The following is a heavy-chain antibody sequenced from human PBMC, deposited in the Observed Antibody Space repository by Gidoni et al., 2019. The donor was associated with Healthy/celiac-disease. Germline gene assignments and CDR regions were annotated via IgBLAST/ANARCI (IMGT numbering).Heavy chain of an antibody. Sequence: QLQLQESGSGLVKPSQTLSLTCAVSGGSISSGGYSWSWIRQPPGKGLEWIGYIYHSGSTYYNPSLKSRVTISVDRSKNQFSLKLSSVTAADTAVYYCARLYGSGSYVNWFDPWGQGTLVTVSS. J-gene: IGHJ5*02. V-gene: IGHV4-30-2*01. CDR3: ARLYGSGSYVNWFDP. CDR2: IYHSGST. D-gene: IGHD3-10*01. CDR1: GGSISSGGYS.